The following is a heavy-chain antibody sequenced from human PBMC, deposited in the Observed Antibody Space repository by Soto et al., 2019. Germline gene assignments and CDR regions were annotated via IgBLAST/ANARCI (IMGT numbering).Heavy chain of an antibody. CDR2: INHSGST. D-gene: IGHD3-3*01. J-gene: IGHJ6*02. CDR3: ARNGSYYDFWSGYYFGGGMDV. V-gene: IGHV4-34*01. CDR1: GVSFSGYY. Sequence: AEALSLTCAVYGVSFSGYYWSWIRQPPGKGLEWIGEINHSGSTNYNPSLKSRVTISVDTSKNQFSLKLSSVTAADTAVYYCARNGSYYDFWSGYYFGGGMDVWGQGTTVTVSS.